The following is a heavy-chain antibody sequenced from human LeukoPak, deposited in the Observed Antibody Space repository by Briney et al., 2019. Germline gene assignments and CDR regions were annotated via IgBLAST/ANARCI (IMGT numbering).Heavy chain of an antibody. D-gene: IGHD3-22*01. CDR2: IYTSGSA. J-gene: IGHJ4*02. Sequence: SETLSLTCTVSGGPISSGSYYWSWIRQPAGKGLEWIGRIYTSGSANYNPSLKSRVTISVDNSKNQFSLKLSSVTAADTAVYYCARVSIGGYYDSSGYYYFDYWGQGTLVTVSS. V-gene: IGHV4-61*02. CDR1: GGPISSGSYY. CDR3: ARVSIGGYYDSSGYYYFDY.